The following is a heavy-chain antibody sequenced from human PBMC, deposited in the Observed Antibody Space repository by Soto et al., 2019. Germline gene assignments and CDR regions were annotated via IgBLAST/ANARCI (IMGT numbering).Heavy chain of an antibody. Sequence: GESLKISCKASGYNFTAFWIPWVRQMPGKGLEWLGKIDPSDSYTNYSPSFEGHVTISTDNPITTAYLQWSSLRASDTALYFCARVHKNWFDSWAQGTMVTVS. CDR1: GYNFTAFW. J-gene: IGHJ5*01. V-gene: IGHV5-10-1*01. CDR3: ARVHKNWFDS. CDR2: IDPSDSYT.